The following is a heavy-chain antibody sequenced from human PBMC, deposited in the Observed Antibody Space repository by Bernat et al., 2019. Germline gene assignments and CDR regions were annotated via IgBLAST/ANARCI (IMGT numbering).Heavy chain of an antibody. CDR2: IYSDEDK. D-gene: IGHD6-13*01. V-gene: IGHV2-5*02. CDR3: AHLKQLVPDY. J-gene: IGHJ4*02. CDR1: GFSLSTSGVA. Sequence: QITLKESGPTLVKPTQTLTLTCTFSGFSLSTSGVAVGWIRQPPGKALEWLALIYSDEDKRYSPSLRSRLTITKDTSKNQVILTMTNMDPVDTATYYCAHLKQLVPDYWGQGTLVTVSS.